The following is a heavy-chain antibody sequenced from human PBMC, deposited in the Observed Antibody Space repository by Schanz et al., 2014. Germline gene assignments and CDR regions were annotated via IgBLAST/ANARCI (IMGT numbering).Heavy chain of an antibody. Sequence: VQLVDSGGGLVKPGGSLRLSCAASGFTFSTSAMSWVRQVPGKGLEWVSSISYGTSYIYYAESVKGRFTISRDNAKNSLYLQMNGLRAEDTAVYYCAKQHIVRGVIYLNWFDSWGQGTLVTVSS. CDR2: ISYGTSYI. CDR3: AKQHIVRGVIYLNWFDS. D-gene: IGHD3-10*01. V-gene: IGHV3-21*01. CDR1: GFTFSTSA. J-gene: IGHJ5*01.